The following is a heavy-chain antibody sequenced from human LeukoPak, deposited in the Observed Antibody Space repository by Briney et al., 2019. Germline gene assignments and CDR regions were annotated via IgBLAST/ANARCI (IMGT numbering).Heavy chain of an antibody. CDR2: ISYDGSNK. V-gene: IGHV3-30-3*01. J-gene: IGHJ4*02. CDR3: ARDLTDFDY. CDR1: GFTFSSYA. Sequence: GGSLRLSCAASGFTFSSYAMHWVRQAPGKGLEWVAVISYDGSNKYYADSVKGRFTISRDNAKNSLYLQMNSLRAEDTAVYYCARDLTDFDYWGQGTLVTVSS. D-gene: IGHD7-27*01.